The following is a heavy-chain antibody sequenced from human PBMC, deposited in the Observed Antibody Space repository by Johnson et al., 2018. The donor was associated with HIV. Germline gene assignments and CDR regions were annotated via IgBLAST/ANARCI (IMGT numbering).Heavy chain of an antibody. J-gene: IGHJ3*02. Sequence: QVQLVESGGGVVQPGGSLRLSCAALGFDFNTHNIHWVRQAPGKGLEWVTLISYHGSDTYYADSVQGRFTISRDNSRNMVYLEMNSLRTEDTAVYYCARGLKGAFDIWGQGTRVTVSA. CDR2: ISYHGSDT. CDR3: ARGLKGAFDI. V-gene: IGHV3-30*04. CDR1: GFDFNTHN.